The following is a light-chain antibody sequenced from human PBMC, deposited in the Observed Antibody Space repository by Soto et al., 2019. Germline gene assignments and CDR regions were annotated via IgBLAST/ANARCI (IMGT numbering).Light chain of an antibody. V-gene: IGLV1-40*01. J-gene: IGLJ1*01. CDR2: VNS. CDR3: HSFDNSLSGPYV. CDR1: SSNIGAGYD. Sequence: QSVLTQPPSVSGAPGQRVTISCTGSSSNIGAGYDVHWYQQLPGTAPKLLIYVNSNRPSGVPDRFSGSKSGTSASLAITGLQPEDEADYYCHSFDNSLSGPYVFGTGTKVTVL.